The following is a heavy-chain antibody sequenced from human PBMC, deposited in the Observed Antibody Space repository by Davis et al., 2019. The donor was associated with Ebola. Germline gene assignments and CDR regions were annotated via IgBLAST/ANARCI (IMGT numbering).Heavy chain of an antibody. D-gene: IGHD6-19*01. J-gene: IGHJ4*02. Sequence: GESLKISCAASGFTFSNAWMSWVRQAPGKGLEWVGRIKSKTDGGTTDYAAPVKGRFTNSRDDSKNTLDLQMNSLKTEDTAVYYCTTARRDSSGWIDSWGQGTLVTVSS. V-gene: IGHV3-15*01. CDR1: GFTFSNAW. CDR3: TTARRDSSGWIDS. CDR2: IKSKTDGGTT.